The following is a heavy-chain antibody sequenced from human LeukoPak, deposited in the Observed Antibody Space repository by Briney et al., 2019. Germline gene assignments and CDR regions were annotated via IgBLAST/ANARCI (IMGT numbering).Heavy chain of an antibody. D-gene: IGHD5-12*01. V-gene: IGHV3-7*01. CDR2: IKPDGSGE. J-gene: IGHJ4*02. Sequence: GGSLRLSCEASGFSVSSNYMSWVRQAPGKALEWVANIKPDGSGEYYVDSLKGRFTISRDNAENSLFLQMNNLRVDDTAVYYCARSGGYGWDYWGQGAVVTVSS. CDR3: ARSGGYGWDY. CDR1: GFSVSSNY.